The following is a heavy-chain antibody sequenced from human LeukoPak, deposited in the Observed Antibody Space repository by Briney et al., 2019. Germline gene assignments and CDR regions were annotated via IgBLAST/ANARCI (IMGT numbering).Heavy chain of an antibody. J-gene: IGHJ4*02. V-gene: IGHV4-59*01. CDR1: GGSISSYY. CDR3: ASSPWIQLWYFDY. Sequence: SETLSLTCTVSGGSISSYYWSWIRQPPGKGLEWIGYIYYSGSTNYNPSLKSRVTISVDTFKNQFSLKLSSVTAADTAVYYCASSPWIQLWYFDYWGQGTLVTVSS. D-gene: IGHD5-18*01. CDR2: IYYSGST.